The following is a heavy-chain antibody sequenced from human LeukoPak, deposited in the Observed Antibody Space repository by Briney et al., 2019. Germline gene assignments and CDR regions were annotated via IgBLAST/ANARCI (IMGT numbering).Heavy chain of an antibody. D-gene: IGHD6-6*01. CDR2: ISYDGSNK. CDR1: GFTFSSYG. Sequence: GGSLRLSCAASGFTFSSYGMHWVRQAPGKGLEWVAVISYDGSNKYYADFVKGRFTISRDNSKNTLYLQMNSLRAEDTAVYYCAKGSSGDYWGQGTLVTVSS. J-gene: IGHJ4*02. V-gene: IGHV3-30*18. CDR3: AKGSSGDY.